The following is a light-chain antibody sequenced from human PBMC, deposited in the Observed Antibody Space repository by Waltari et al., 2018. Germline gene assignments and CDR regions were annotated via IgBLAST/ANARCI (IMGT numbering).Light chain of an antibody. Sequence: HSALAQPASVSGSPGQSITLSCTGTSSDVGGYNYVPWYQQHPGKAPRLMIYDVNNRPSGVSNRFSGSKSGNTASLTISGLQAEDEADYYCSSFTRTNSWVFGGGTKLTVL. CDR1: SSDVGGYNY. CDR2: DVN. V-gene: IGLV2-14*03. CDR3: SSFTRTNSWV. J-gene: IGLJ3*02.